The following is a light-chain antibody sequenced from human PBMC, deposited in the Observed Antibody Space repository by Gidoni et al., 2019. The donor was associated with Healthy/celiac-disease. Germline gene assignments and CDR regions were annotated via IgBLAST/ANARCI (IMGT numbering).Light chain of an antibody. Sequence: EIVLTQSPGTLSWSPGERATLSCRASQSVSSSYLAWYQQKPGQAPRLLISGASSRATGIPDRFSGSGSGTDFTLTISRLEPEDFAVYYCQQYGSSPPFTFGPGTKVDIK. CDR3: QQYGSSPPFT. CDR1: QSVSSSY. J-gene: IGKJ3*01. V-gene: IGKV3-20*01. CDR2: GAS.